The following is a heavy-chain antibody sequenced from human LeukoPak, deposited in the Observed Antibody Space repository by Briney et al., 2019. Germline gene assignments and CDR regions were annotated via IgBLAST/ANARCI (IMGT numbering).Heavy chain of an antibody. CDR2: IYHSGST. Sequence: SETLSLTCAVSGGSISSSNWWSWVRQPPGKGLEWIGEIYHSGSTNYNPSLKSRVTISVDTSKNQFSLKLSSVTAADTAVYYCASSRGGDYYDSSGPPHDAFDIWGQGTMVTVSS. CDR3: ASSRGGDYYDSSGPPHDAFDI. J-gene: IGHJ3*02. CDR1: GGSISSSNW. V-gene: IGHV4-4*02. D-gene: IGHD3-22*01.